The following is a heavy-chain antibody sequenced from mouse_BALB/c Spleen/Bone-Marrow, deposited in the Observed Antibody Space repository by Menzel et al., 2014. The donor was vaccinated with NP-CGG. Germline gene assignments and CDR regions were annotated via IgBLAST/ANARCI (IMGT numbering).Heavy chain of an antibody. CDR3: GREGDYRCAWFPY. D-gene: IGHD2-14*01. CDR1: GFTFSDFY. V-gene: IGHV5-4*02. CDR2: ISDGGSYT. J-gene: IGHJ3*01. Sequence: EVQLVESGGGLVKPGGYLKVSCAASGFTFSDFYMYWIRQTPEKRLEWVATISDGGSYTYYSDSVKGRFTISRDNAKNNLYLQMSSLKSEDTAMYYCGREGDYRCAWFPYTGHETLVTVSP.